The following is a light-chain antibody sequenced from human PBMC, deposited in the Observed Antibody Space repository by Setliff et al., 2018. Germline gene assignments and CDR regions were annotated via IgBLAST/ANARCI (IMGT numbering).Light chain of an antibody. Sequence: QSVLTQPASVSGSPEQSITISCTGEFGAYGSAYVSWYQQHPDKAPKLIIYDVNNRPSGISHRFSGSNSANTASLTISGLQAEDGAEYFCASKTGPGTYVFGSGTKGTVL. CDR1: FGAYGSAY. V-gene: IGLV2-14*03. CDR2: DVN. CDR3: ASKTGPGTYV. J-gene: IGLJ1*01.